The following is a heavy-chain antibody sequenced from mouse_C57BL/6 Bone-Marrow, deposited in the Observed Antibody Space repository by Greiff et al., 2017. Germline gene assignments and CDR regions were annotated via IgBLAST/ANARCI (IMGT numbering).Heavy chain of an antibody. D-gene: IGHD1-1*01. CDR3: ARYSYYAVEDYYAMDY. V-gene: IGHV1-9*01. Sequence: QVQLQQSGAELMKPGASVKLSCKATGYTFTGYWIEWVKQRPGHGLEWIGEILPGSGSTNYNEKFKGKATFTADTSSNTAYMQLSSLTTEDSAIYYCARYSYYAVEDYYAMDYWGQGTSGTVSS. J-gene: IGHJ4*01. CDR1: GYTFTGYW. CDR2: ILPGSGST.